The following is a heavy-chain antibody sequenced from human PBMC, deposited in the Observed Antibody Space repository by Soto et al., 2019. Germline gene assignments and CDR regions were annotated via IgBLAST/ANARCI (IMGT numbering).Heavy chain of an antibody. CDR3: ASTKDETLYFDY. CDR1: GGSVSSSSYC. D-gene: IGHD2-15*01. Sequence: SETLSLTCTVSGGSVSSSSYCWGWVRQPPGKGLEWIGSVYYSGSTYYNPSLESRVTISGDASKKQFSLKLRSVTAADTAVYYCASTKDETLYFDYWGQGTLVTVSS. CDR2: VYYSGST. V-gene: IGHV4-39*01. J-gene: IGHJ4*02.